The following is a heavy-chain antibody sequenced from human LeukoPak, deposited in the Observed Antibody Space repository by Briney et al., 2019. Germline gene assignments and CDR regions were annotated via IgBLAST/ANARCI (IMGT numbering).Heavy chain of an antibody. D-gene: IGHD6-13*01. CDR1: GYTFTSYG. CDR2: ISAYNGNT. CDR3: ARGVAAAGIYYYYMDV. V-gene: IGHV1-18*01. J-gene: IGHJ6*03. Sequence: GASVKVSCKASGYTFTSYGISWVRQAPGQGLEWMGWISAYNGNTNYAQRLQGRVTMTTDTSTSTAYMELSRLRSDDTAVYYCARGVAAAGIYYYYMDVWGKGTTVTVSS.